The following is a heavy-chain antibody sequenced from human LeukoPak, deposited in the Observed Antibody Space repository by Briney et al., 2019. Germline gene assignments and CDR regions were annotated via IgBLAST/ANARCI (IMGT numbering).Heavy chain of an antibody. CDR2: IRGAGGST. Sequence: GGSLRLSCAASGFTFGDSAMHWVRQPPGKAREGVSRIRGAGGSTYYAASVKGRFTIPRDNSKNSLYLQMNSLRTEDTALYFCAKAVAGSGQYDYWGEGTLVTVSS. V-gene: IGHV3-43*02. D-gene: IGHD6-19*01. CDR3: AKAVAGSGQYDY. CDR1: GFTFGDSA. J-gene: IGHJ4*02.